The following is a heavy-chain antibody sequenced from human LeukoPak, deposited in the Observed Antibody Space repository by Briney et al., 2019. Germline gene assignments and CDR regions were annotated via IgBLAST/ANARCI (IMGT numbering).Heavy chain of an antibody. CDR1: GFTFDDYA. CDR2: INWNSDSI. V-gene: IGHV3-9*01. Sequence: PGRSLRLSCAVSGFTFDDYAMHWVRQVPGKGLEWVSGINWNSDSIGYADSVKGRFTTSRDNAKNSLYLQMNSLRAEDTAFYYCAINGGGDSGYGNFDYWGQGTLVTVCS. D-gene: IGHD5-12*01. J-gene: IGHJ4*02. CDR3: AINGGGDSGYGNFDY.